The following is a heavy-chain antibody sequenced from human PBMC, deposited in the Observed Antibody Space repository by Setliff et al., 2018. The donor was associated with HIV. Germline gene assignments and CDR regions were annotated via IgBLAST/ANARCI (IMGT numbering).Heavy chain of an antibody. CDR3: ARVRDYYDSGAQAFDI. J-gene: IGHJ3*02. D-gene: IGHD3-22*01. CDR1: GFMFTNYW. Sequence: GGSLRLSCATSGFMFTNYWMSWVRQAPGKGLEWMGMINKDGSEKYYVDSLKGRLTISRDNAKNSLYLQMNSLRAEDTAVYYCARVRDYYDSGAQAFDIWGQGTMVTVSS. CDR2: INKDGSEK. V-gene: IGHV3-7*01.